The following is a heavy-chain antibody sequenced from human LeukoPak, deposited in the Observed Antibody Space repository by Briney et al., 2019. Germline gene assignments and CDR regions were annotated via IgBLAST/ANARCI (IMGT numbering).Heavy chain of an antibody. Sequence: GGSLRLSWAASGFTFSSYEMNWVRQAPGKGLEWVSYISSSGTTMYYADSVKGRFTLSRDNAKNSLYLQMNTLRAEDTAVYYCARAVAGKVGYFDYWGQGTLVTVSS. V-gene: IGHV3-48*03. CDR2: ISSSGTTM. CDR3: ARAVAGKVGYFDY. CDR1: GFTFSSYE. J-gene: IGHJ4*02. D-gene: IGHD6-19*01.